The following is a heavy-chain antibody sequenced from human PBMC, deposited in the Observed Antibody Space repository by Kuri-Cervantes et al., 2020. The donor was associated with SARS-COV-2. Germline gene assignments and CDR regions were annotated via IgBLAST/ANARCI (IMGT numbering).Heavy chain of an antibody. CDR2: ISGSGGST. V-gene: IGHV3-23*01. D-gene: IGHD4-11*01. Sequence: GESLKISCAASGFTFSSYAMSWVRQAPGKELEWVSAISGSGGSTYYADSVKGRFTISRDNSKNTLYLQMNSLRAEDTAVYYCAKDTDYTHDYWGQGTLVTVSS. J-gene: IGHJ4*02. CDR3: AKDTDYTHDY. CDR1: GFTFSSYA.